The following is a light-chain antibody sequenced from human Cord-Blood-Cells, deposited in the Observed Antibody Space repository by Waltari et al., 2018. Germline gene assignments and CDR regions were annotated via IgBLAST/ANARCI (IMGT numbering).Light chain of an antibody. V-gene: IGKV3-20*01. CDR2: GAS. J-gene: IGKJ2*01. CDR1: QSVSSSY. Sequence: EIVLTQSPGTLSLSPGERATLSCRASQSVSSSYLALYQQKPGQAPRLLIYGASSRATGIPDRFSGSGSGTDFTLTINRLEPEDFAVYYCQQYGSSPSYTFGQGTKLEIK. CDR3: QQYGSSPSYT.